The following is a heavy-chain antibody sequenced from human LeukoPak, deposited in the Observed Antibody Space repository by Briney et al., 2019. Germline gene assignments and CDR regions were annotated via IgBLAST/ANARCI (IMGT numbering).Heavy chain of an antibody. D-gene: IGHD2-21*01. CDR1: GFTFSIYA. Sequence: PGGSLRLSCAASGFTFSIYAMSWVRQAPGKGLEWVSAISGRGDNTYHADSVKGRFSISRDNSKDPLYLQMNSLRAEDTAVYYCATRGGYSGTLDAFDIWGQGTMVTVSS. V-gene: IGHV3-23*01. CDR3: ATRGGYSGTLDAFDI. J-gene: IGHJ3*02. CDR2: ISGRGDNT.